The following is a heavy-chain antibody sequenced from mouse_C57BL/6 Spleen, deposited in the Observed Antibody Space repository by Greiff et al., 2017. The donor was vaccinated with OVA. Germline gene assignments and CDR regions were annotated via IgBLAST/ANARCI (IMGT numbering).Heavy chain of an antibody. V-gene: IGHV5-17*01. D-gene: IGHD4-1*01. CDR1: GFTFSDYG. CDR2: ISSGSSTI. J-gene: IGHJ4*01. CDR3: ARLLLGYAMDY. Sequence: DVHLVESGGGLVKPGGSLKLSCAASGFTFSDYGMHWVRQAPEKGLEWVAYISSGSSTIYYADTVKGRFTISRDNAKNTLFLQMTSLRSEDTAMYYCARLLLGYAMDYWGQGTSVTVSS.